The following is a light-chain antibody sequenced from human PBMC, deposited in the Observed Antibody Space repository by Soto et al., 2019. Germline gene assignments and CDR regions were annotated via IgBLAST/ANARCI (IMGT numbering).Light chain of an antibody. Sequence: DVVMTQSPLSLPVTLGQPASISCRSSQSLVYSDGDTYLNWFQQRPGQSPRRLIYKVSNRDSGVPDRFSGSESGADFTLKISRVEAEDVGVYYCRQGTHWPPYTFGQGTKLEIK. CDR1: QSLVYSDGDTY. J-gene: IGKJ2*01. CDR3: RQGTHWPPYT. V-gene: IGKV2-30*01. CDR2: KVS.